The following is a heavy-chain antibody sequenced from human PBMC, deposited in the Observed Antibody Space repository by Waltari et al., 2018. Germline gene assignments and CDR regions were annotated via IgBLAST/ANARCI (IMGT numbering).Heavy chain of an antibody. CDR3: ARGLPGYCSSTSCPNWFDP. J-gene: IGHJ5*02. D-gene: IGHD2-2*01. CDR2: IYYSGST. CDR1: GGSISSGDYY. V-gene: IGHV4-30-4*08. Sequence: QVQLQESGPGLVKPSQTLSLTCTVSGGSISSGDYYWSWIRQPPGTGLEWIGYIYYSGSTYYNPSLKSRVTISVDTSKNQFSLKLSSVTAADTAVYYCARGLPGYCSSTSCPNWFDPWGQGTLVTVSS.